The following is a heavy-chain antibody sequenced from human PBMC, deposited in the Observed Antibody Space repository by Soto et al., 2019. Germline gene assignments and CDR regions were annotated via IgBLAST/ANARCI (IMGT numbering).Heavy chain of an antibody. Sequence: GGSLRLSCAASGFTFSSYGMHWVRQAPGKGLEWVAVIWYDGSNKYYADSVKGRFTISRDNSKNTLYLQMNSLRAEDTAVYYCARGISGGSCYSSCWFDPWGQGTLVTVSS. D-gene: IGHD2-15*01. V-gene: IGHV3-33*01. J-gene: IGHJ5*02. CDR1: GFTFSSYG. CDR3: ARGISGGSCYSSCWFDP. CDR2: IWYDGSNK.